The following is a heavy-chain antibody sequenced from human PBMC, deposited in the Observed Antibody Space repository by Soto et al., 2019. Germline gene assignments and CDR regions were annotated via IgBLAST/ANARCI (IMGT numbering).Heavy chain of an antibody. CDR1: GDTFSTDT. CDR3: ARGAYYGGHYEAWFDP. D-gene: IGHD3-3*01. Sequence: QVQLLQSGGEVKKPGSSVKVSCKSSGDTFSTDTISWVRQAPGQGLEWMGRIIPILNVTNYAPSFQGRLTITADSPTTTAFMELSSLTSEDTSIYYCARGAYYGGHYEAWFDPWGQGTLVTVSP. J-gene: IGHJ5*02. CDR2: IIPILNVT. V-gene: IGHV1-69*02.